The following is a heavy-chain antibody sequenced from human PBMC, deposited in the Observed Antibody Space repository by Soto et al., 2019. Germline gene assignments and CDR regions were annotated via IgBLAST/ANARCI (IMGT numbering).Heavy chain of an antibody. CDR3: ARGGNGEQQLVEKYYFDY. CDR2: INHSGST. J-gene: IGHJ4*02. Sequence: QVQLQQWGAGLLKPSETLSLTCAVYGGSFSGYYWSWVRQPPGKGLEWIGEINHSGSTNYNPSLKSRVTISVDTSKNQFSLKLSSVTAADTAVYYCARGGNGEQQLVEKYYFDYWGQGTLVTVSS. V-gene: IGHV4-34*01. D-gene: IGHD6-13*01. CDR1: GGSFSGYY.